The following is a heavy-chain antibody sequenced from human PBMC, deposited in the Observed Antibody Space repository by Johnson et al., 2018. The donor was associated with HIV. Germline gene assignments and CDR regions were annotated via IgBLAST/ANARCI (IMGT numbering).Heavy chain of an antibody. CDR2: ISDYGGKT. Sequence: VQLVESGGGLVQPGGSLRLSCAASGFTFSIHTMHWVRQAPGKGLEYVSGISDYGGKTYYTNSVRGRFTISRDNSENTLYLQMDSLRAEDTAVYYCAIPYLYDSNIYHWGQGTMVTVSS. J-gene: IGHJ3*01. CDR3: AIPYLYDSNIYH. D-gene: IGHD3-22*01. CDR1: GFTFSIHT. V-gene: IGHV3-64*01.